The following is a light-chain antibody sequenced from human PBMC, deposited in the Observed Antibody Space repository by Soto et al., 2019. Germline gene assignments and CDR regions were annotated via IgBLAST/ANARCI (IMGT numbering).Light chain of an antibody. J-gene: IGKJ1*01. Sequence: DIQMTQSPSTLTASVGDRVTITCRASQSISSWLAWYQQKPGKAPKLLIYDASILESGVPSRFSGSRSGTEFTLTISSLQPDDFATYYCQQYNTYSRTFGQGTKVEIK. CDR1: QSISSW. CDR3: QQYNTYSRT. V-gene: IGKV1-5*01. CDR2: DAS.